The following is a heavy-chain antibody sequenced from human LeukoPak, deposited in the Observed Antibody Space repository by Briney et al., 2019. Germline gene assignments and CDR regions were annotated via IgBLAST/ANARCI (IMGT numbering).Heavy chain of an antibody. J-gene: IGHJ4*02. V-gene: IGHV1-2*02. CDR3: TRVYSDIVATEFDY. D-gene: IGHD5-12*01. CDR1: GYTFTGYY. Sequence: ASVKVSCKASGYTFTGYYMHWVRQAPGQGLEWMGWINPNSGGTNYAQKFQGRVTMTRDTSISTAYMELSRLRSDDTAVYYCTRVYSDIVATEFDYWGQGTLVTVSS. CDR2: INPNSGGT.